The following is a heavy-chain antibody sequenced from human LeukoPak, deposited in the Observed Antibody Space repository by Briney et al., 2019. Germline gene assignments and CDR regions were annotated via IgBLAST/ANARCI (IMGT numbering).Heavy chain of an antibody. CDR1: GGTVSSYY. D-gene: IGHD3-3*01. CDR3: ARSYYDFWSGYYFDY. Sequence: SETLSLTCSVSGGTVSSYYWSWIRQPPGKGLEWIGYIYDSGSTNYNPSLRSRVTMSVDTSNNQFSLKLSSVTAADTAVYYCARSYYDFWSGYYFDYWGQGTLVTVS. V-gene: IGHV4-59*02. J-gene: IGHJ4*02. CDR2: IYDSGST.